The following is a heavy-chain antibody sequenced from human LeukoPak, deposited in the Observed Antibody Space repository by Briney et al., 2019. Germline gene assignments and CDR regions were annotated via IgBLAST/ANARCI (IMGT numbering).Heavy chain of an antibody. CDR2: MRPKKSDT. CDR3: AGGPPEDTSSGY. D-gene: IGHD3-22*01. V-gene: IGHV1-8*01. Sequence: GASVKVSCKASGYSFTTYDINWVRQPPGQGLEWMGWMRPKKSDTGYARKFQDRVTLTWNISTDTAYMELNSLTAEDTAVYFCAGGPPEDTSSGYWGQGTLVTVSS. CDR1: GYSFTTYD. J-gene: IGHJ4*02.